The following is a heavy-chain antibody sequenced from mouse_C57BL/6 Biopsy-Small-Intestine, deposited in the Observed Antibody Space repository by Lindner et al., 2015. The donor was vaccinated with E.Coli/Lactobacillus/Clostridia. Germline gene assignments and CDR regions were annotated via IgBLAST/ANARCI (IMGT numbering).Heavy chain of an antibody. Sequence: SVKVSCKTSGDTLYTYAINWVRQAPGQGLEWMGGIIPIFFTAIYAEDFQGRVTIIADKSTSTAYMELHSLTSDDTAVYYCARSMGGLWSWGQGTLVTVSP. CDR3: ARSMGGLWS. CDR2: IIPIFFTA. D-gene: IGHD1-1*02. J-gene: IGHJ4*01. CDR1: GDTLYTYA. V-gene: IGHV1-81*01.